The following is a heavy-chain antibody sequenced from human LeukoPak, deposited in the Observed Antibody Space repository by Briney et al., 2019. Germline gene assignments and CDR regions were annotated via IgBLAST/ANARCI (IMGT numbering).Heavy chain of an antibody. V-gene: IGHV3-21*04. J-gene: IGHJ4*02. CDR3: AKGLQLIDLIGVDF. D-gene: IGHD2-21*02. Sequence: GGSLRLSCVASGFTFSAYNMNWVRQAPGEGLQWVSSLTRTSTYIYYADSVKGRFTISRDNANNSLYLQMDSLRAEDTAVYYCAKGLQLIDLIGVDFWGQGTLVTVSS. CDR2: LTRTSTYI. CDR1: GFTFSAYN.